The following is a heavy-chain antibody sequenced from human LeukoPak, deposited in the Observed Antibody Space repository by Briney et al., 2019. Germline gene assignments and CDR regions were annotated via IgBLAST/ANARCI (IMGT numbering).Heavy chain of an antibody. CDR1: GGSISSYY. Sequence: SETLSLTCTVSGGSISSYYWSWIRQPAGKGLEWIGRIYTSGSTNYNPSLKSRVTMSVDTSKNQFSLKLSSVTAADTAVYYCARVKVSGWFRGGVDWFDLWGQGTLVTVSS. J-gene: IGHJ5*02. CDR2: IYTSGST. D-gene: IGHD6-19*01. CDR3: ARVKVSGWFRGGVDWFDL. V-gene: IGHV4-4*07.